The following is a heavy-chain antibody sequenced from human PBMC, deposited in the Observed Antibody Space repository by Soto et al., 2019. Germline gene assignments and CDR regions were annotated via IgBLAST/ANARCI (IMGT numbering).Heavy chain of an antibody. CDR3: APSLIGYYKTSCGSKGFDP. D-gene: IGHD3-22*01. Sequence: QITLKESGPTLVKPTQTLTLTCTFSGFSLSTSGVGVGWIRQPPGKALEWLALIYWDDDKRYSPSLKSRLTITKNTSKNQVVLTITNMDTVDTPTYKGAPSLIGYYKTSCGSKGFDPWGQVNLVTVYS. J-gene: IGHJ5*02. CDR1: GFSLSTSGVG. CDR2: IYWDDDK. V-gene: IGHV2-5*02.